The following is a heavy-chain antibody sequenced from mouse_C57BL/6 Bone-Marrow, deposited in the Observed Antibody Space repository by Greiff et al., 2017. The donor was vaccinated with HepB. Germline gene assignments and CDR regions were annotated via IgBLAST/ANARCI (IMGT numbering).Heavy chain of an antibody. D-gene: IGHD2-4*01. J-gene: IGHJ3*01. CDR1: GYTFTSYW. CDR3: ARSGDYAFAY. Sequence: VQLQQSGPELVKPGASVKISCKASGYTFTSYWMQWVKQRPGQGLEWIGEIDPSDSYTNYNQKFKGKATLTVDTSSSTAYMQLSSLTSEDSAVYYCARSGDYAFAYWGQGTLVTVSA. CDR2: IDPSDSYT. V-gene: IGHV1-50*01.